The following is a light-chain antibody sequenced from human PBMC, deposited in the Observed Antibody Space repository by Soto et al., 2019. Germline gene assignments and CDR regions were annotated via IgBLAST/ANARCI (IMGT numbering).Light chain of an antibody. CDR3: QSYDSSLVV. CDR2: GNS. Sequence: QSVLTQPPSVSGAPGQRVTISCTGSSSNIGAGYDVHWYQQLPGTAPKLLIYGNSNRPSGVPDRFSGSKSGTSASLAITGLQAEDEADYYCQSYDSSLVVFGGETKLTVL. J-gene: IGLJ3*02. V-gene: IGLV1-40*01. CDR1: SSNIGAGYD.